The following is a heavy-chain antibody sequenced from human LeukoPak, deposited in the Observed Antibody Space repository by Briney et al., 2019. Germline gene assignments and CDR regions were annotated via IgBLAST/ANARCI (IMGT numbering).Heavy chain of an antibody. CDR2: INWNSGST. CDR3: ARTGTYYYYYMDV. CDR1: GFTFDDYG. V-gene: IGHV3-20*04. D-gene: IGHD1-7*01. J-gene: IGHJ6*03. Sequence: GGSLRLSCAASGFTFDDYGMSWVRQAPGKGLEWVSGINWNSGSTGYADSVKGRFTISRDNAKNSLYLQMNSLRAEDTALYYCARTGTYYYYYMDVWGKGTTVTVSS.